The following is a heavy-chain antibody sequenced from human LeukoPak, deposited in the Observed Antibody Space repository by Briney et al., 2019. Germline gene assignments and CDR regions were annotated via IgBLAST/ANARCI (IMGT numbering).Heavy chain of an antibody. CDR1: GFTFSSYG. Sequence: GGSLRLSCAASGFTFSSYGMHWVRQAPGKGLEWVAVIWYDGSNKYYADSVKGRFTISRDNSKNTLYLQMNSLRAEDTAVYHCAREGLLRSYYFDYWGQGTLVTVSS. D-gene: IGHD3-10*01. J-gene: IGHJ4*02. CDR3: AREGLLRSYYFDY. CDR2: IWYDGSNK. V-gene: IGHV3-33*01.